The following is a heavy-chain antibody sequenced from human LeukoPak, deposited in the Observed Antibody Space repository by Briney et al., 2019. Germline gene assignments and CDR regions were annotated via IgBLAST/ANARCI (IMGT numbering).Heavy chain of an antibody. J-gene: IGHJ3*02. CDR1: GFTFSTSW. Sequence: GGSLRLSCAASGFTFSTSWMTWVRQAPGKGLEGVANIKQDGSEEYYVDSVKGRFIISRDNAKNSLYLQMNSLRAEDTAVYYCARDPYYSNAYSFGAFDIWGQGTMVTVSS. V-gene: IGHV3-7*01. CDR2: IKQDGSEE. D-gene: IGHD3-22*01. CDR3: ARDPYYSNAYSFGAFDI.